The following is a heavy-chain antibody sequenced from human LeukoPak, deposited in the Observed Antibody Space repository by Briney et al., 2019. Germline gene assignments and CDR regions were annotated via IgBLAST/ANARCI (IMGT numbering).Heavy chain of an antibody. CDR2: IYYSGST. J-gene: IGHJ4*02. Sequence: ESSETLSLTCTVSGGSISSYYWSWIRQPPGKGLEWIGYIYYSGSTNYNPSLKSRVTISVDTSKNQFSLKLSSVTAADTAVYYCARTGGYSYGSFDYWGQGTLVTVSS. CDR3: ARTGGYSYGSFDY. V-gene: IGHV4-59*01. D-gene: IGHD5-18*01. CDR1: GGSISSYY.